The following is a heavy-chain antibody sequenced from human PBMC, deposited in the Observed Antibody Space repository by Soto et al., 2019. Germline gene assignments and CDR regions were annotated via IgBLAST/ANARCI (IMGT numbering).Heavy chain of an antibody. CDR3: ARTDYYDGSDYGMDV. D-gene: IGHD3-22*01. CDR1: GYSFTSYW. J-gene: IGHJ6*02. Sequence: PGESLKISCKGSGYSFTSYWIGWVRQMPGKGLEWMGIIYPGDSVTRYSPSFQGQVTISADKSISTAYLQWSSLKASDTAMYYCARTDYYDGSDYGMDVWGQGTTVTVSS. CDR2: IYPGDSVT. V-gene: IGHV5-51*01.